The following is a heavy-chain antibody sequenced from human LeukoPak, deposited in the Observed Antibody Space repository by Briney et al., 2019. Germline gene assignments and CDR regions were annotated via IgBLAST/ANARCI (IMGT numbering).Heavy chain of an antibody. V-gene: IGHV4-4*07. Sequence: SETLSLTCTVSGGSISSYYWSWIRQPAGKGLEWIGRVYSSGSTNYNPSLKSRVTMSIDTSKNQFSLKLSSVTAADTAVYYCARDRSSGWYVVDYWGQGTLVTVSS. J-gene: IGHJ4*02. CDR1: GGSISSYY. D-gene: IGHD6-19*01. CDR2: VYSSGST. CDR3: ARDRSSGWYVVDY.